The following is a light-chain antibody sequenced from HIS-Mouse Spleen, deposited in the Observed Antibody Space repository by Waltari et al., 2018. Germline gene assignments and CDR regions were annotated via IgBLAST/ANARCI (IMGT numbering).Light chain of an antibody. CDR3: QQYGSSPPRIT. Sequence: EIVLTQSPGTLSLSPGERAPLPCRASQSVSSSYLAWYQQKPGQAPRLLIYGASSRATGIPDRFSGSGSGTDFTLTISRLEPEDFAVYYCQQYGSSPPRITFGQGTRLEIK. CDR1: QSVSSSY. CDR2: GAS. J-gene: IGKJ5*01. V-gene: IGKV3-20*01.